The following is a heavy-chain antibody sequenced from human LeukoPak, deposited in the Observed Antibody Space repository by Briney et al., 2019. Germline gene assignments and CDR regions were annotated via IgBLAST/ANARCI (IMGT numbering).Heavy chain of an antibody. D-gene: IGHD3-9*01. CDR1: GGSISSYY. Sequence: SETLSLTCTVSGGSISSYYWSWIRQPPGKGLEWIGYIYYSGSTNYNPSLKSRVTISVDTSKNQFSLKLSSVTAADTAVYYCARSVNYAILTGYYTRFDYWGQGTLVTVSS. V-gene: IGHV4-59*01. J-gene: IGHJ4*02. CDR3: ARSVNYAILTGYYTRFDY. CDR2: IYYSGST.